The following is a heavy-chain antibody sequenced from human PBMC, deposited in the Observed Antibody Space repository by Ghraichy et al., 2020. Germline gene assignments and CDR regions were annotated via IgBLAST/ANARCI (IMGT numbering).Heavy chain of an antibody. CDR3: ARDPGKGAMVTVDWFDP. CDR2: IIPILGIA. D-gene: IGHD5-18*01. V-gene: IGHV1-69*04. CDR1: GGTFSSYS. Sequence: SVKVSCKASGGTFSSYSIICVRQAPGQGLEWMGRIIPILGIANYAQKFQGRVTITADKSTSTAYMELSSLRSEDTAVYYCARDPGKGAMVTVDWFDPWGQGTLVTVSS. J-gene: IGHJ5*02.